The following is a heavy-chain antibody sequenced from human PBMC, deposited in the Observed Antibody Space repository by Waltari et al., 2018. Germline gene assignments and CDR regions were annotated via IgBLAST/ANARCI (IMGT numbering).Heavy chain of an antibody. D-gene: IGHD6-13*01. Sequence: QVQLQQWGAGLLKPSENLSLTCAVYGGSVSGYYWSWIRQPPGTGLEWSGEINHSGSTNTHPFLNGRVTISVATPTNQFSLELSSVTAADTAVYYCARGVAAETHYYSYMDVWGKGTTVTVSS. V-gene: IGHV4-34*01. J-gene: IGHJ6*03. CDR1: GGSVSGYY. CDR2: INHSGST. CDR3: ARGVAAETHYYSYMDV.